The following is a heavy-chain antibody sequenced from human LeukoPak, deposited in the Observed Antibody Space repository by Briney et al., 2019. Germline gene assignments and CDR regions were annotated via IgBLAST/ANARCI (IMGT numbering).Heavy chain of an antibody. CDR3: AREGGGWVRGNWFDP. D-gene: IGHD6-19*01. Sequence: ASVKVSCKASGYTFTGYYMHWVRQAPGQGLEWMGRINPNSGGTNYAQKFQGRVTMTKDTSISTAYMELSRLRSEDTAVYHCAREGGGWVRGNWFDPWGQGTPVTVSS. CDR1: GYTFTGYY. J-gene: IGHJ5*02. CDR2: INPNSGGT. V-gene: IGHV1-2*06.